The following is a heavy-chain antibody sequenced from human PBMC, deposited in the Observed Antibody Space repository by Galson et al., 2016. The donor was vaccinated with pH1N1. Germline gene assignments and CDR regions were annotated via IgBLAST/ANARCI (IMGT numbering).Heavy chain of an antibody. Sequence: SLRLSCAASGFTFRTHAMHWVRQAPGKGLEYVSGINNIGSSAYYASSFKGRFTISRDNSKNTLYLQMGSLRAEDMAVYYCAREDYYDSSGFGYWGQGTLVTVSS. D-gene: IGHD3-22*01. CDR1: GFTFRTHA. CDR2: INNIGSSA. J-gene: IGHJ4*02. CDR3: AREDYYDSSGFGY. V-gene: IGHV3-64*01.